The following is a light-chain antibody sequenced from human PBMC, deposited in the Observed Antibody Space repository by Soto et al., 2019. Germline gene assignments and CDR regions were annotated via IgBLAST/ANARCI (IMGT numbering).Light chain of an antibody. CDR3: LLDFSYFWA. CDR1: QGIRND. CDR2: AAS. Sequence: AIQMTQSPSSLSASVGDGVTITSRASQGIRNDLDWFQQKPGKAPKLLIYAASNLQSGVPARFSGSGSGTDFTLTISSLQPEDFATYYCLLDFSYFWAFGQGTKVDIK. V-gene: IGKV1-6*01. J-gene: IGKJ1*01.